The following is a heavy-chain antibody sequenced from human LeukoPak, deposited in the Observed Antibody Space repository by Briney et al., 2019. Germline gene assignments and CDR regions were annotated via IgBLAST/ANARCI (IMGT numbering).Heavy chain of an antibody. CDR3: ARAGPAAFNYYDSSGYHH. J-gene: IGHJ5*02. V-gene: IGHV3-21*01. D-gene: IGHD3-22*01. CDR1: GFTFSSYS. CDR2: ISSSSSYI. Sequence: GGSLILSCAASGFTFSSYSMNWVRQAPGKGLEWVSSISSSSSYIYYADSVKGRFTISRDNAKNSLYLQMNSLRAEDTAVYYCARAGPAAFNYYDSSGYHHWGQGTLVTVSS.